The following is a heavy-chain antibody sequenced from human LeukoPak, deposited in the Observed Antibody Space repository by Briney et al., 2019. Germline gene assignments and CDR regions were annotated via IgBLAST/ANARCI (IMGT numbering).Heavy chain of an antibody. CDR2: FRSKANSYAS. Sequence: GGSLKLSCAASGFTFSGSAFHWVGQASGKGLGGVAGFRSKANSYASAYAASVKGRFTISRDDSKNTAYLQMNSLKTEDTAVYYCTRHVELRARYSNPYWYFDLGGRGTLVTVSS. D-gene: IGHD6-13*01. V-gene: IGHV3-73*01. CDR3: TRHVELRARYSNPYWYFDL. J-gene: IGHJ2*01. CDR1: GFTFSGSA.